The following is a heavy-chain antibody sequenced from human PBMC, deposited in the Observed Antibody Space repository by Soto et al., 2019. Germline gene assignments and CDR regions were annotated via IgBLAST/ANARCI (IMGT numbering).Heavy chain of an antibody. D-gene: IGHD1-20*01. Sequence: QVQLQESGPGLVKPSQNLSLTCTVSGGTIGSDGYDWSLIRQLPGKGLEWMGYIFNSGNTYYNPSLKSRLTISVDTSKNQFSLRLTSVTAADTAVYYCARTDRYYYYGMDVWGQGTTVTVSS. CDR2: IFNSGNT. J-gene: IGHJ6*02. V-gene: IGHV4-31*03. CDR1: GGTIGSDGYD. CDR3: ARTDRYYYYGMDV.